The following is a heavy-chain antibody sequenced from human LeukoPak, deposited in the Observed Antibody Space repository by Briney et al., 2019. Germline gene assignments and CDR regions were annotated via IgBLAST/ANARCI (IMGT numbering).Heavy chain of an antibody. CDR2: IDPNSGGT. J-gene: IGHJ4*02. D-gene: IGHD6-13*01. Sequence: PAASVKVSCKASGYTFTGYYMHWVRQAPGQGLEWMGWIDPNSGGTNYAQKFQGRVTMTRDMSTSTVYMELSSLRSEDTAVYYCARDLSTAPGNYYFDYWGQGTLVTVSS. V-gene: IGHV1-2*02. CDR3: ARDLSTAPGNYYFDY. CDR1: GYTFTGYY.